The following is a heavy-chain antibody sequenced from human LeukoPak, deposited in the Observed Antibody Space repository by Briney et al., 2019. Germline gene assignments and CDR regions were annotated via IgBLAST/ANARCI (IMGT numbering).Heavy chain of an antibody. D-gene: IGHD3-16*01. CDR3: AKDNPVCDY. Sequence: PGGSLRLSCAASGFTFSSYGMHWVRQAPGKGLEWVAFIRNDGSNKYYADSVKGRFTISRDDSKNTLYLQMHSLTSYDTALYYCAKDNPVCDYWGQGTLVTVSS. J-gene: IGHJ4*02. CDR2: IRNDGSNK. CDR1: GFTFSSYG. V-gene: IGHV3-30*02.